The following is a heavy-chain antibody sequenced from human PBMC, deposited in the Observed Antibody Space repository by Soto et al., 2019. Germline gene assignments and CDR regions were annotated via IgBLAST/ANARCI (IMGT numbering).Heavy chain of an antibody. CDR1: GASISSYY. V-gene: IGHV4-59*01. CDR2: IFHSGST. CDR3: ARDQNGSPHFDY. J-gene: IGHJ4*02. Sequence: QVQLQESCPGLVKPSETLSFTCTVSGASISSYYWSWIRQPPGKGLEWVGFIFHSGSTNCNPSLKSRVTFSVDTSKNHFSLKLTSVTAADTAVYYCARDQNGSPHFDYWGQGILITVSS. D-gene: IGHD1-26*01.